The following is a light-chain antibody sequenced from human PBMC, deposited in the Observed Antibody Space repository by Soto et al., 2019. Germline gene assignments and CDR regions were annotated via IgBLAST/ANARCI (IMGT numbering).Light chain of an antibody. CDR1: QSVSSSY. J-gene: IGKJ4*01. CDR3: QQYGRSPA. V-gene: IGKV3-20*01. Sequence: EIVLTQSPGTLSLSPGERATLSCRASQSVSSSYLAWYQQKPGPAPRLLIYGASSRATGIPDRFSGGGSGTYFTLTISILEAEDFAVYYCQQYGRSPAFGGGTKVEIK. CDR2: GAS.